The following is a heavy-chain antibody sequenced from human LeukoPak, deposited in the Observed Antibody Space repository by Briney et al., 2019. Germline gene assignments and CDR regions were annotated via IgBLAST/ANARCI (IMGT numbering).Heavy chain of an antibody. Sequence: AGGSLRLSCAASGFTFSSYDMHWVRQATGKGLEWVSAIGTTGDTYYPGSVKGRFTISRENTKNSLYLRMNSLRAGDTAVYYCARDRGGGHMDVWGKGTTVTISS. CDR1: GFTFSSYD. CDR3: ARDRGGGHMDV. CDR2: IGTTGDT. V-gene: IGHV3-13*01. D-gene: IGHD2-15*01. J-gene: IGHJ6*03.